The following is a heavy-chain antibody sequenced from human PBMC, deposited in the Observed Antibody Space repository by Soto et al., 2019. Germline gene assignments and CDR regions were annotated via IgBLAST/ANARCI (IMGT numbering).Heavy chain of an antibody. CDR1: GGTFSSYT. Sequence: QVQLVQSGAEVKKPGSSVKVSCKASGGTFSSYTISWVRQAPGQGLEWMGRIIPILGIANYAQKFQGRVTITADKSTSTAYMELSSLRSEDTAEYYCATTYSGSYSSFDYWGQGTLVTVSS. CDR3: ATTYSGSYSSFDY. J-gene: IGHJ4*02. CDR2: IIPILGIA. V-gene: IGHV1-69*02. D-gene: IGHD1-26*01.